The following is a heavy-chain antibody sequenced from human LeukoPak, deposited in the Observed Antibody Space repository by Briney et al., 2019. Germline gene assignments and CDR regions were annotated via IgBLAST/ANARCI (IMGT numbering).Heavy chain of an antibody. J-gene: IGHJ4*02. CDR1: GGTFSNYA. CDR2: IIPLFGTA. D-gene: IGHD3-22*01. V-gene: IGHV1-69*05. Sequence: GASVKVSCKASGGTFSNYAISWVRQAPGQGLEWMGGIIPLFGTANYAQNFRGRVTMTRDTSTSTVYMELSSLRSEDTAVYYCARVQYDSIGYNFDYWGQGTLVTVSS. CDR3: ARVQYDSIGYNFDY.